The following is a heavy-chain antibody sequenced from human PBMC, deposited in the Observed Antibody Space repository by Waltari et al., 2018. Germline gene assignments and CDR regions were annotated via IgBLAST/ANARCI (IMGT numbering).Heavy chain of an antibody. CDR1: GVTFSSYA. J-gene: IGHJ6*02. V-gene: IGHV1-69*12. CDR2: IIPSFGTA. D-gene: IGHD2-2*01. CDR3: ARGHCSSTSCYPYYYGMDV. Sequence: QVQLVQSGAEVKKPRSSVKVSCKASGVTFSSYALSWVRRAPGQGLEWRGGIIPSFGTANYEQKFQGRVTITADESTSTAYMELSSLRSEDTAVYYCARGHCSSTSCYPYYYGMDVWGQGTTVTVSS.